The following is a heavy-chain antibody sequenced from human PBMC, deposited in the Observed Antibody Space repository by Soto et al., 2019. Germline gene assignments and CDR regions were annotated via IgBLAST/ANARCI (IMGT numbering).Heavy chain of an antibody. J-gene: IGHJ6*02. CDR3: ARDQPNGYSYGYGMDV. CDR1: GYTFTSYG. V-gene: IGHV1-18*04. Sequence: ASVKVSCKASGYTFTSYGISWVRQAPGQGLEWMGWISAYNGNTNYAQKLQGRVTMTTDTSTSTAYMELRSLRSDDTAVYYCARDQPNGYSYGYGMDVWGQGTTVTVS. CDR2: ISAYNGNT. D-gene: IGHD5-18*01.